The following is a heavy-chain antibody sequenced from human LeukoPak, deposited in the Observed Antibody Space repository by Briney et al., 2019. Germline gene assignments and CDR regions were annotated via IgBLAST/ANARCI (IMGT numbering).Heavy chain of an antibody. CDR3: TTERLAKWAFDI. CDR2: ISSSGSTI. J-gene: IGHJ3*02. V-gene: IGHV3-48*01. CDR1: GFTFSSYS. Sequence: GGSLRLSCAASGFTFSSYSMNWVRQAPGKGLEWVSYISSSGSTIYYADSVKGRFTISRDNSKNTLYLQMNSLKTEDTAVYYCTTERLAKWAFDIWGQGTMVTVSS. D-gene: IGHD2-8*01.